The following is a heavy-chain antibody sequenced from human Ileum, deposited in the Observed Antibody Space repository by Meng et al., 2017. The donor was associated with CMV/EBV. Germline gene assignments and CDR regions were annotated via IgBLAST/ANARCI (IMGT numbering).Heavy chain of an antibody. Sequence: VPLEQGGAVLLKPAGTLPLPSGVNGGSFSSFSRTWSRQPPGKGPEWIGDINHRGTTNYSPSLKSRVTISIDTSKEQFSLRLSSLTAADTAVYYCTRGRVRDWRFDFWGQGTLVTVSS. CDR3: TRGRVRDWRFDF. J-gene: IGHJ4*02. CDR1: GGSFSSFS. V-gene: IGHV4-34*02. CDR2: INHRGTT. D-gene: IGHD3-3*01.